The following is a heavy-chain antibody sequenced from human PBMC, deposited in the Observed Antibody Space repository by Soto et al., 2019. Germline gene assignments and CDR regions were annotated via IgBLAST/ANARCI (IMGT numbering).Heavy chain of an antibody. D-gene: IGHD2-15*01. Sequence: QVQLVQSGAEVKKPGASVKVSCKASGYTFTSYDINWVRQATGQGLEWMGWMNPNSGNTGDAQKFQGRVTMTRNTSISTAYMELSSLRSEDTAVYYCASRYCSGGSCYDASFDYWGQGTLVTVSS. V-gene: IGHV1-8*01. J-gene: IGHJ4*02. CDR3: ASRYCSGGSCYDASFDY. CDR2: MNPNSGNT. CDR1: GYTFTSYD.